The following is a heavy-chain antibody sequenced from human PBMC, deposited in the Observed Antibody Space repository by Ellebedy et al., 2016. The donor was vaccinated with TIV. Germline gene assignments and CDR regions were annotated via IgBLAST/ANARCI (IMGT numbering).Heavy chain of an antibody. D-gene: IGHD6-19*01. CDR2: INPNSGGT. J-gene: IGHJ4*02. CDR1: GYTFTGYY. CDR3: ARYSSGWPIDY. V-gene: IGHV1-2*02. Sequence: AASVQVSCKASGYTFTGYYMHWVRQAPGQGLEWMGWINPNSGGTNYAQKFQGRVTMTRDTSISTAYMELSRLRSDDTAVYYCARYSSGWPIDYWGQGTLVTVSS.